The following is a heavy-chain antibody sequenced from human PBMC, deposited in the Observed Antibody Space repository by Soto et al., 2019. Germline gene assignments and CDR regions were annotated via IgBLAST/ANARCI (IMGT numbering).Heavy chain of an antibody. CDR3: ERPRSGSYRLDYYGMDV. D-gene: IGHD3-10*01. CDR2: IYPGDSDT. J-gene: IGHJ6*01. Sequence: PGESLKISCKGSGYSFTSYWIAWVRQMPGKGLEWMGIIYPGDSDTRYSPSFQGQVTISADKSISTAYLQWSSLKASDTAIYYCERPRSGSYRLDYYGMDVWGQGTTVTSPQ. CDR1: GYSFTSYW. V-gene: IGHV5-51*01.